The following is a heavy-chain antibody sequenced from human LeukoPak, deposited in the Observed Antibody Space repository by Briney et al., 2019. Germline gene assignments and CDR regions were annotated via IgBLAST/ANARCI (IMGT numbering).Heavy chain of an antibody. V-gene: IGHV1-2*06. J-gene: IGHJ4*02. CDR1: GYTFTGYY. Sequence: GASVKVSCKASGYTFTGYYMHWVRQAPGHGLEWMGRINPNSGGTNYAQKFQGRVTMTRDTSISTAYMELSRLRSDDTAVYYCAREPQYYYDSSGYTDYWGQGTLVTVSS. D-gene: IGHD3-22*01. CDR2: INPNSGGT. CDR3: AREPQYYYDSSGYTDY.